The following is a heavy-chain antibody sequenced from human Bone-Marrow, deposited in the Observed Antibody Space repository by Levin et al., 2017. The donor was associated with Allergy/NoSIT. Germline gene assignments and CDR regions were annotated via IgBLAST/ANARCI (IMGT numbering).Heavy chain of an antibody. Sequence: SCAASGFTFNDYTMHWVRQAPQRGLEWVSLISWDASTTYYADSVRGRFTISRDNSKNAPYLQMNSLTTEDTALYYCAKDLSPRIAVTGNIDYWGQGTLVTVSS. J-gene: IGHJ4*02. CDR3: AKDLSPRIAVTGNIDY. CDR2: ISWDASTT. D-gene: IGHD6-19*01. V-gene: IGHV3-43*01. CDR1: GFTFNDYT.